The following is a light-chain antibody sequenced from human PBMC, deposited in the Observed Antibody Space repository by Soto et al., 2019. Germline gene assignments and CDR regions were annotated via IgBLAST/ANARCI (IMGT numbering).Light chain of an antibody. CDR2: GAS. Sequence: EIVMTQSPATLSVSPGERANLSCRASQSVSSNLAWYQQKPGQAPRLLTHGASTRATGIPARFSGSGSGTEFTLTFSGLQSEDFAVYYCQQYYSWPPTFGQGTNVEIK. J-gene: IGKJ1*01. V-gene: IGKV3-15*01. CDR1: QSVSSN. CDR3: QQYYSWPPT.